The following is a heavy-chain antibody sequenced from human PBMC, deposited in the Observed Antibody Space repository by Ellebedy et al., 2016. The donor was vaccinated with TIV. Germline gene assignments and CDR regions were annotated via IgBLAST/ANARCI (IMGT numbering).Heavy chain of an antibody. CDR2: IRSKAYGGTI. D-gene: IGHD6-19*01. CDR3: TRQQWLARDAFDI. CDR1: GFTFDDYA. J-gene: IGHJ3*02. V-gene: IGHV3-49*03. Sequence: GGSLRLSCAASGFTFDDYALTWFRQAPGKGLEWVGFIRSKAYGGTIECAASVKGRFTMSRDDSKSIANLQMNSLKTEDTAVYYCTRQQWLARDAFDIWGQGTMVTVSS.